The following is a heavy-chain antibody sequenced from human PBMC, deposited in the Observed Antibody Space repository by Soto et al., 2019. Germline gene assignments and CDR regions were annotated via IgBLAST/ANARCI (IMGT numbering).Heavy chain of an antibody. Sequence: SETLSLTCTVSGGSISSYYWSWIRQPPGKGLEWIGYIYYSGSTNYNPSLKSRVTISVDTSKNQFSLKLSSVTAADTAVYYCAGGTYYDFWSGYPLYYYYYYYMDVWGKGTTVTVSS. J-gene: IGHJ6*03. CDR3: AGGTYYDFWSGYPLYYYYYYYMDV. CDR2: IYYSGST. CDR1: GGSISSYY. D-gene: IGHD3-3*01. V-gene: IGHV4-59*12.